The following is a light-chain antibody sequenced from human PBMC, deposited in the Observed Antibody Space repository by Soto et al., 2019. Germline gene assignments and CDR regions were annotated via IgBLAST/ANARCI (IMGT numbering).Light chain of an antibody. CDR2: GAS. CDR1: QSVSSN. V-gene: IGKV3-15*01. J-gene: IGKJ1*01. Sequence: EIVMTQSPATLSVSPGERATLSCRASQSVSSNLAWYQQKPGQAPRLLIYGASTRATGIPARFSGSRSGTVFTLTISSLQSEDFAVYYCQHYNNWPRTFGQGNKVEIK. CDR3: QHYNNWPRT.